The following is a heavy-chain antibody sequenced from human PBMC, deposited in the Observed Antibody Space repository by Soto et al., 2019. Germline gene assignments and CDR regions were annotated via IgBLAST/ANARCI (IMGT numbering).Heavy chain of an antibody. CDR3: ARVGYCSSTPCWPLGYIEY. J-gene: IGHJ4*02. D-gene: IGHD2-2*01. CDR1: GDSISSFY. Sequence: PSETLSLACTVSGDSISSFYWTWIRQPPGKGLEWVGYIFSSGSTNYNPSLKSRVTISVDTSENQFSLKLTSVTAADTAVYYCARVGYCSSTPCWPLGYIEYWGQGTLVTVSS. V-gene: IGHV4-59*01. CDR2: IFSSGST.